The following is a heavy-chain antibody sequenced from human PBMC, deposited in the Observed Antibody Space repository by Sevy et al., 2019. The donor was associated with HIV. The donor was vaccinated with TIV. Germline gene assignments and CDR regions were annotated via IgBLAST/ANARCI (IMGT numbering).Heavy chain of an antibody. Sequence: GGSLRLSCAASGFTFSSYNMNWVRPAPGKGLEWVSSISGSSDYVFYADSVKGRFTISRDNDKNSLYFQMNSVRAEDTAVYYCAKWDADRRWYFDYWGQGTLVTVSS. CDR2: ISGSSDYV. J-gene: IGHJ4*02. D-gene: IGHD1-26*01. V-gene: IGHV3-21*01. CDR1: GFTFSSYN. CDR3: AKWDADRRWYFDY.